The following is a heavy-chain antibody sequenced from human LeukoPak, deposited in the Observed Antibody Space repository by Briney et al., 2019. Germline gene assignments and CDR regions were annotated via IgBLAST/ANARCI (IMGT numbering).Heavy chain of an antibody. CDR3: AKTGFCSGGDCYYHLDC. CDR1: GFSFGYYA. Sequence: GGSLRLSCAASGFSFGYYAMSWVRQAPGKGLEWVSVISGGGGGTQYADSAKGRFTISRDNSKNTLYLQMNSLRAEDTALYYCAKTGFCSGGDCYYHLDCWGQGTQVTVSS. CDR2: ISGGGGGT. V-gene: IGHV3-23*01. J-gene: IGHJ4*02. D-gene: IGHD2-15*01.